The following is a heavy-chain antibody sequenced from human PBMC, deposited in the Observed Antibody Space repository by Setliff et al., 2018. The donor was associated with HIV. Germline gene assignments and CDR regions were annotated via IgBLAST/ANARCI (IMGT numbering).Heavy chain of an antibody. CDR3: ARVPPDGYNERYYYYYYMDV. Sequence: SETLSLTCTVSGGSISSYYWSWIRQPPGKGLEWIGYIYYSGSTNYNPSLKSRVTISVDTSKNQFSLKLSSVTAADTAVYYCARVPPDGYNERYYYYYYMDVGGKGTTVTVSS. J-gene: IGHJ6*03. D-gene: IGHD5-12*01. CDR2: IYYSGST. V-gene: IGHV4-59*01. CDR1: GGSISSYY.